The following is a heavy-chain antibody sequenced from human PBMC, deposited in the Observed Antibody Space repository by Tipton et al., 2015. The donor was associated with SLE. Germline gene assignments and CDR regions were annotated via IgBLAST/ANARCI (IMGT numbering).Heavy chain of an antibody. Sequence: GSLRLSCAASGFTFSSYAMSWVRQAPGKGLEWVSAISGSGGSTDYAAPVKGRFTISRDDSKNTLYLQMNSLKTEDTAVYYCTTELEYCGGDCWSFDYWGQGTLVTVSS. CDR3: TTELEYCGGDCWSFDY. D-gene: IGHD2-21*01. CDR2: ISGSGGST. CDR1: GFTFSSYA. V-gene: IGHV3-23*01. J-gene: IGHJ4*02.